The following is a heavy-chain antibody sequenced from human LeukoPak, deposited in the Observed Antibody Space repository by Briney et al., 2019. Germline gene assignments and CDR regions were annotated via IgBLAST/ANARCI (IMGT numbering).Heavy chain of an antibody. D-gene: IGHD3-3*01. CDR1: GYTFSSYV. CDR3: ARDIFGTSRPSEY. CDR2: INAGNGYT. V-gene: IGHV1-3*01. J-gene: IGHJ4*02. Sequence: ASVKVSCKASGYTFSSYVMHWVRQAPGQRLEWTGWINAGNGYTKYSQKFQGRVTITRDTSATTAYMELNSLRGEDTAMYYCARDIFGTSRPSEYWGQGTLVTVSS.